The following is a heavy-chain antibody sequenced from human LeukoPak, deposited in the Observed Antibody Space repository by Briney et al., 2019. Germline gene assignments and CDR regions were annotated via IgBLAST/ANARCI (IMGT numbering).Heavy chain of an antibody. Sequence: ASVKVSCKASGYTFTSYDINWVRQATGRGLEWMGWMNPNSGHTDYAQKFQGRVTITRNTSISTAYMELSSLRSEDTAVYYCARSYYYDNSGYFPTDYWGQGTLVTVSS. D-gene: IGHD3-22*01. V-gene: IGHV1-8*03. CDR2: MNPNSGHT. J-gene: IGHJ4*02. CDR3: ARSYYYDNSGYFPTDY. CDR1: GYTFTSYD.